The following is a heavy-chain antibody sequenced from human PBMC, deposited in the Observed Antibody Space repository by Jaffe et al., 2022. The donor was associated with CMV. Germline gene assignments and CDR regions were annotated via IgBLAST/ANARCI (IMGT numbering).Heavy chain of an antibody. CDR2: IYPGDSET. J-gene: IGHJ5*02. Sequence: EVQLVQSGAEVKKPGESLKISCKGSGYSFTDYWIGWVRQMPGKGLEWMGIIYPGDSETRYSPSFEGQVTISADRSISTAYLQWSSLKAADTAMYYCARQGRPRWSAYYGENWFDPWGQGTLVTVSS. CDR1: GYSFTDYW. V-gene: IGHV5-51*01. CDR3: ARQGRPRWSAYYGENWFDP. D-gene: IGHD3-3*01.